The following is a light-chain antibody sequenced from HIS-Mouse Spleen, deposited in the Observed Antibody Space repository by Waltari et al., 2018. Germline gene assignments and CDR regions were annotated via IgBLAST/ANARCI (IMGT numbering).Light chain of an antibody. Sequence: SYELTQPPSVSVSPGQTARITCSCDPLPKKYPYWYQQKSGQASVLVIYEDSKRPSGIPERFSGSSSGTMATLTISGAQVEDEADYYCYSTDSSGNHRVFGGGTKLTVL. CDR2: EDS. V-gene: IGLV3-10*01. CDR1: PLPKKY. CDR3: YSTDSSGNHRV. J-gene: IGLJ2*01.